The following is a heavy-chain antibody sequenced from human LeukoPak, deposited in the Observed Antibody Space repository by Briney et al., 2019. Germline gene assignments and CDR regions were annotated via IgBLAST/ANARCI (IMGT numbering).Heavy chain of an antibody. CDR3: TTDRITMVRQEGFDAFDI. Sequence: GGSLRLSCAASGFTFSNAWMSWVRQAPGKGLEWVGRIKSKADGGTTDYAAPVKGRFTISRDDSKNTLYLQMNSLKTEDTAVYYCTTDRITMVRQEGFDAFDIWGQGTMVTVSS. CDR1: GFTFSNAW. D-gene: IGHD3-10*01. V-gene: IGHV3-15*01. CDR2: IKSKADGGTT. J-gene: IGHJ3*02.